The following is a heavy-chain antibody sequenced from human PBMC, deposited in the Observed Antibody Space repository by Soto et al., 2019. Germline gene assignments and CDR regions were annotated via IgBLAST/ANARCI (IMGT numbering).Heavy chain of an antibody. CDR3: ARDLSWGSNWYYYMDV. J-gene: IGHJ6*03. D-gene: IGHD7-27*01. Sequence: EVQLVESGGGLVQPGGSLRLSCATSGFILSDCAMNWVRQAPGKGLEWVSYISSSSSVIDYADSVKGRFTVSRDNARNSLYLQMNSQRAEYTAVYYCARDLSWGSNWYYYMDVWGKGTTVTVSS. V-gene: IGHV3-48*01. CDR1: GFILSDCA. CDR2: ISSSSSVI.